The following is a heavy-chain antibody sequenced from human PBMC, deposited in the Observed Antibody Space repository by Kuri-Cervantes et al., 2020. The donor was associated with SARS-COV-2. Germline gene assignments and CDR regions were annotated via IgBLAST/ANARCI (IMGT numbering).Heavy chain of an antibody. V-gene: IGHV4-34*01. CDR1: SGSFSGYY. D-gene: IGHD1-14*01. CDR2: INHRGIS. CDR3: ARGRIMDV. Sequence: SETLSLTCAVYSGSFSGYYWSWIRQPPGMGLEWIGEINHRGISNYNPSLKSRVTISVDTSKNQFSLKLTYVTAADTAVYYCARGRIMDVWGKGTTVTCAS. J-gene: IGHJ6*04.